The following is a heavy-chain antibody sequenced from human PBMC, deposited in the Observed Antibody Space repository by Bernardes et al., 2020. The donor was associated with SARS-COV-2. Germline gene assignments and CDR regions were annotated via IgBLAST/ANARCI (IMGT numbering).Heavy chain of an antibody. Sequence: GGSLRVSCAASGFTFSSYSMNWVRQAPGKGLEWVSSISSSSSYIYYADSVKGRFTISRDNAKNSLYLQMNSLRAEDTAVYYCARDTIFGVVTRSYFDYWGQGTLVTVSS. CDR1: GFTFSSYS. J-gene: IGHJ4*02. D-gene: IGHD3-3*01. CDR2: ISSSSSYI. CDR3: ARDTIFGVVTRSYFDY. V-gene: IGHV3-21*01.